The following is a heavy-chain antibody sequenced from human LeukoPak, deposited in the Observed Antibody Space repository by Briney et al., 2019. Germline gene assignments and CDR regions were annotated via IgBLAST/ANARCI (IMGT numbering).Heavy chain of an antibody. CDR1: GGSISSGDYY. CDR2: IYYSGST. J-gene: IGHJ5*02. CDR3: ARVPAAIGGFDP. D-gene: IGHD2-2*01. Sequence: SGTLSLTCTVSGGSISSGDYYWSWIRQPPGKGLEWFGYIYYSGSTYYNPSLKSRVTISVDTSKNQFSLKLSSVTAADTAVYYCARVPAAIGGFDPWGQGTLVTVSS. V-gene: IGHV4-30-4*08.